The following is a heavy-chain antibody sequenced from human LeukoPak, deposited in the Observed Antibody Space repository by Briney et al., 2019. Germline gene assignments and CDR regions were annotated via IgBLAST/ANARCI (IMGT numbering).Heavy chain of an antibody. V-gene: IGHV3-74*01. Sequence: GGSLRLSCAASGFTFISYYMPWARFNWARPAPGKGWVWVSRINTDGGSTSYADSVKGRFTISRDNSKNTLYLQMNSLRAEDTAVYYCAKPSMGTPFDYWGQGTLVTVSS. J-gene: IGHJ4*02. CDR3: AKPSMGTPFDY. CDR2: INTDGGST. CDR1: GFTFISYY. D-gene: IGHD7-27*01.